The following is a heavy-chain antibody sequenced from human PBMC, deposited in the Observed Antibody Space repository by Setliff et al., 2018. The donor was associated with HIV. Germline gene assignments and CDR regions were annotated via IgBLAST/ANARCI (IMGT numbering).Heavy chain of an antibody. Sequence: ASVKVSCKASGYTFTDYYMHWVRQAPGQGLEWMGIINPSGGSTTYAQKFQGRVTFTRDSSASTVYMEMSSLRSEDTAMFYCARGDFDFWGQGTLVTVSS. CDR3: ARGDFDF. CDR1: GYTFTDYY. CDR2: INPSGGST. D-gene: IGHD2-21*01. J-gene: IGHJ4*02. V-gene: IGHV1-46*01.